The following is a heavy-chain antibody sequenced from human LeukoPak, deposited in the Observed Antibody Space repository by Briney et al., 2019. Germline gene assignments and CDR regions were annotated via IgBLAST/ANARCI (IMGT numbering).Heavy chain of an antibody. D-gene: IGHD5-12*01. CDR2: ISGSGGST. J-gene: IGHJ4*02. Sequence: PGGSLRLSCAASGFTFSSYAMSWVRQAPGKGLEWVSAISGSGGSTYYADSVKGRFTISRDNSKNTLYLQMNSLRAEDTAVYYCAKAGIVATISRWLVYYFDYWGQGTLVTVSS. CDR1: GFTFSSYA. CDR3: AKAGIVATISRWLVYYFDY. V-gene: IGHV3-23*01.